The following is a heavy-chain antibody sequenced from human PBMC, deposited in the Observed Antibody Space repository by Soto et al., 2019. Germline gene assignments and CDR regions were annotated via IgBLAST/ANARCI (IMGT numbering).Heavy chain of an antibody. CDR3: ARDLSGPPTDGYFDY. CDR2: IWYDGSND. CDR1: GFTFSNYG. Sequence: QVQLVESGGGVVQPGRSLRLSCAVSGFTFSNYGMHWVRQAPGKGLEWVAVIWYDGSNDYYADSVKGRFTISRDNAKNTLYLQMNNLRAENTAIYYGARDLSGPPTDGYFDYWGQGTLVTVSS. J-gene: IGHJ4*02. V-gene: IGHV3-33*01.